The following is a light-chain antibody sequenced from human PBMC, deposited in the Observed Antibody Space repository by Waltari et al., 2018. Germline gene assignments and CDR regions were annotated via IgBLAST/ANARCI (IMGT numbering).Light chain of an antibody. CDR1: SSDVGGYTY. J-gene: IGLJ2*01. CDR2: DVT. V-gene: IGLV2-14*03. Sequence: QSALTQPASVSGSPGQSLTISCTGTSSDVGGYTYVSWYQQHPGKAPKLMIYDVTNRPSGVSNRFSGSKSGNTASLTISGLQAEDEAHYYCSSYTSSSTLVVFGGGTKLTVL. CDR3: SSYTSSSTLVV.